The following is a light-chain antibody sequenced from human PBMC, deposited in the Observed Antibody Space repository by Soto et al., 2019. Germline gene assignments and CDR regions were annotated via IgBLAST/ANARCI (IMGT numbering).Light chain of an antibody. J-gene: IGKJ5*01. CDR2: GAS. V-gene: IGKV3-15*01. Sequence: EIVLTQSPATLSLSPGERATLSCRASQSVSSYLAWYQQRPGQSPRLLIYGASTRANGIPARFSGSGSGTEFTLTISSLQSEDFAVYYCQQYNNWHPITFGQGTRLEI. CDR1: QSVSSY. CDR3: QQYNNWHPIT.